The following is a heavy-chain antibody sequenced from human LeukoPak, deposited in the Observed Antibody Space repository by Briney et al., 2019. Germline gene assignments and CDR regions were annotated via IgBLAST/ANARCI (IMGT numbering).Heavy chain of an antibody. V-gene: IGHV1-69*04. Sequence: ASVKVSCKASGGTFSSYAISWVRQAPGQGLEWMGRIIPILGIANYAQKFQGRVTITADKSTSTAYMELSSLRSEDTAVYYCARVYSSGWSPGDYWGQGTLVTVSS. J-gene: IGHJ4*02. CDR3: ARVYSSGWSPGDY. CDR1: GGTFSSYA. CDR2: IIPILGIA. D-gene: IGHD6-19*01.